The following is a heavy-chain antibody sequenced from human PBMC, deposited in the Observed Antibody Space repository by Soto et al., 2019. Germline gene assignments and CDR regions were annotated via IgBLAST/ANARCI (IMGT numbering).Heavy chain of an antibody. Sequence: PSETLSLTCTVSGGSISNYYWSWIRQPPGKGLEWIAYIYYSGSTNYNPSLKSRVTISLDTSKNQFSLKLTSVTAADTAIYYCARARVAGTFNYFEPWGQGTLVTSPQ. V-gene: IGHV4-59*01. J-gene: IGHJ5*02. CDR2: IYYSGST. CDR1: GGSISNYY. D-gene: IGHD6-19*01. CDR3: ARARVAGTFNYFEP.